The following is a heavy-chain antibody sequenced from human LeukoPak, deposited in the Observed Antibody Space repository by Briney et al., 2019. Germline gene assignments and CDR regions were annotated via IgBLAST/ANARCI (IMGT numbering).Heavy chain of an antibody. V-gene: IGHV3-48*01. CDR3: ARADSSGYYHPIN. J-gene: IGHJ4*02. CDR2: ISGSGGTT. Sequence: SGGSLRLSCAASGFTFSNYGMRWVRQAPGKGLEWVSAISGSGGTTYYADSVKGRFTISRDNAKNSLYLQMNSLRAEDTAVYYCARADSSGYYHPINWGQGTLVTVSS. CDR1: GFTFSNYG. D-gene: IGHD3-22*01.